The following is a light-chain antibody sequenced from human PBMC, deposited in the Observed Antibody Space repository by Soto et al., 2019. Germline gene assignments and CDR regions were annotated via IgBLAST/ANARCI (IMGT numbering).Light chain of an antibody. CDR3: QQRSNWPT. CDR2: DAS. V-gene: IGKV3-11*01. J-gene: IGKJ4*01. CDR1: QSVSSY. Sequence: EIVLTQSPATLSLSPGERATLSFSSSQSVSSYLAWYQQKPGQAPRLLIYDASNRATGIPARFSGSGSGTDFTLTISSLEPEDFAVYYCQQRSNWPTFGGGTKVDIK.